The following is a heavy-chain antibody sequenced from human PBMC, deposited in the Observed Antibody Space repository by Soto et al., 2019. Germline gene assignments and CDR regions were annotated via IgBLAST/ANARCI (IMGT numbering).Heavy chain of an antibody. CDR2: ISISGGSI. D-gene: IGHD3-10*01. J-gene: IGHJ5*02. CDR3: AKPGIVGSGSYYNGIYNWFDP. V-gene: IGHV3-23*01. CDR1: GFTFSSYS. Sequence: GGSLRLSCAASGFTFSSYSMNWVRQAPGKGLEWVSYISISGGSIYYADSVKGRFTISRDNSKNTLYLQMNSLRAEDTAVYYCAKPGIVGSGSYYNGIYNWFDPWGQGTLVTVSS.